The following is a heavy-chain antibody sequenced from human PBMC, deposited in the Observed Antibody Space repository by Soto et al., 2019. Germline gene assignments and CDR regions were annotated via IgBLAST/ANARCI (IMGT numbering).Heavy chain of an antibody. CDR2: IYSGGST. V-gene: IGHV3-66*01. CDR1: GFTVSSND. CDR3: ARCRVDGDPFPYYYMDV. Sequence: GGFLRLSCAASGFTVSSNDMSWVRQAPGKGLEWVSVIYSGGSTYYADSVKGRFTISRDNSKNTLYLQMNSLRAEDTAVYYCARCRVDGDPFPYYYMDVWGKGTTVTVSS. D-gene: IGHD4-17*01. J-gene: IGHJ6*03.